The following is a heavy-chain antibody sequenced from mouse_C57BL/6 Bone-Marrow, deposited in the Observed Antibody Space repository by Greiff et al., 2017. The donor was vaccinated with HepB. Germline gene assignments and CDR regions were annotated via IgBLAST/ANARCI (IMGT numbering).Heavy chain of an antibody. CDR2: ISSGSSTI. V-gene: IGHV5-17*01. D-gene: IGHD3-2*02. Sequence: EVQGVESGGGLVKPGGSLKLSCAASGFTFSDYGMHWVRQAPEKGLEWVAYISSGSSTIYYADTVKGRFTISRDNAKNTLFLQMTSLRSEDTAMYYCARQKTAQTSYAMDYWGQGTSVTVSS. CDR1: GFTFSDYG. CDR3: ARQKTAQTSYAMDY. J-gene: IGHJ4*01.